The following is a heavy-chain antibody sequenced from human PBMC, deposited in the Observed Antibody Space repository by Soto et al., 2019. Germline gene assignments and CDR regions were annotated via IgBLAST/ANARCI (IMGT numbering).Heavy chain of an antibody. D-gene: IGHD3-10*01. V-gene: IGHV4-31*03. Sequence: QVQLQESGPGLVKPSQTLSLTCIVSGGSINSAGYYWSWVRQHPGKGLEWIGNIYCTGRTYYIPFLKSRVSMEVDTSNNHFSLTLRSLTSADTAVYFCALLPSIIISAMDVWGLGTAVSVSS. CDR3: ALLPSIIISAMDV. CDR1: GGSINSAGYY. J-gene: IGHJ6*02. CDR2: IYCTGRT.